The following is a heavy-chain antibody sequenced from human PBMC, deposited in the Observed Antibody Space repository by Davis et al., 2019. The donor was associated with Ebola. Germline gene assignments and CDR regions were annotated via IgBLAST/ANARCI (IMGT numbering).Heavy chain of an antibody. CDR2: IYYSGTT. V-gene: IGHV4-59*01. D-gene: IGHD4-17*01. CDR3: ARADGDYVHFDY. CDR1: GGSINSYY. Sequence: SETLSPTCTVSGGSINSYYWSWIRQPPGKGLEWIGYIYYSGTTNYNPSLRSRVTISVDTSKTQFSLVVSSVTAADTAVYYCARADGDYVHFDYWGQGILVTVSS. J-gene: IGHJ4*02.